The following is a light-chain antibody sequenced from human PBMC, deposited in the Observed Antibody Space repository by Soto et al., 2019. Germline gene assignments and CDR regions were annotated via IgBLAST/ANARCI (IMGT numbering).Light chain of an antibody. J-gene: IGKJ4*01. CDR1: QSVSSY. CDR2: DAS. CDR3: QQRSNWPLI. Sequence: IVLTQSPATLSLSPGESPTLSCRASQSVSSYLAWYQQKPGQAPRLLIYDASNRATGIPARVSGSGSGTEFTLTISSLEPEDFEVYYCQQRSNWPLIFGGGTKVDIK. V-gene: IGKV3-11*01.